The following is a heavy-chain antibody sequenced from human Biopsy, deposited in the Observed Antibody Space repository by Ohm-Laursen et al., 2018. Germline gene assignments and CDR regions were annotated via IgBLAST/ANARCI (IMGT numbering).Heavy chain of an antibody. J-gene: IGHJ4*02. CDR3: ARGSNDFGGLYFPR. D-gene: IGHD4-23*01. Sequence: SETLSLTCTVSGGSFTGHYWSWIRQPPGKGLEWIGHISYTGYTSYNASLKSRVTISVDTPRNHFSLRLGSLTAADTAVYYCARGSNDFGGLYFPRWGQGTLLTVSS. V-gene: IGHV4-59*11. CDR1: GGSFTGHY. CDR2: ISYTGYT.